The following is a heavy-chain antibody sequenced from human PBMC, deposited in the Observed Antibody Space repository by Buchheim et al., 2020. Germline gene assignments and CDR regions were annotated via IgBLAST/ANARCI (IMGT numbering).Heavy chain of an antibody. Sequence: EVQLLQSGGGLVQPGGSLRLSCAASGFTFSNYDMHWVRQAPGKGLEWVSSISGSGLSTDYADSVKGRFTISRDNSKNTTCLQMISQGADDTAVFYCARTTGLDYWGQGTL. CDR2: ISGSGLST. V-gene: IGHV3-23*01. J-gene: IGHJ4*02. CDR3: ARTTGLDY. D-gene: IGHD1-14*01. CDR1: GFTFSNYD.